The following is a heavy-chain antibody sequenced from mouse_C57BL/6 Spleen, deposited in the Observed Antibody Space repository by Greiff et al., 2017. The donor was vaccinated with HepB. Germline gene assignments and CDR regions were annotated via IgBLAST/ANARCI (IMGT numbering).Heavy chain of an antibody. V-gene: IGHV1-55*01. Sequence: QVQLQQPGAELVKPGASVKMSCKASGYTFTSYWITWVKQRPGQGLEWIGDIYPGSGSTNYNEKFKSKATLTVDTSSSTAYMQLSSLTSEDSAVYYCASGAYYYGTSYFDYWGQGTTLTVSS. CDR3: ASGAYYYGTSYFDY. J-gene: IGHJ2*01. CDR2: IYPGSGST. CDR1: GYTFTSYW. D-gene: IGHD1-1*01.